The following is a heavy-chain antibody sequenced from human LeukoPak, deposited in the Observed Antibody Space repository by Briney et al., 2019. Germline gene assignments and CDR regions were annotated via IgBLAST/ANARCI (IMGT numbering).Heavy chain of an antibody. V-gene: IGHV3-43*02. D-gene: IGHD3-3*01. J-gene: IGHJ4*02. CDR2: ISGDGGNI. CDR1: GFTFEDYA. Sequence: PGGSLRLSCAASGFTFEDYAMHWVRQAPGKGLEWVSFISGDGGNIYYAESVKGRFTISRDNSKNSLYLQMNSLRTEDTALYYCAKDLPQYYDFWSGYYGGFDYWGQGTLVTVSS. CDR3: AKDLPQYYDFWSGYYGGFDY.